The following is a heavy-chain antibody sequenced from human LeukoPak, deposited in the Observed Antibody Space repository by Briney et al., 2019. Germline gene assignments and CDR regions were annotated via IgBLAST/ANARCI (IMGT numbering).Heavy chain of an antibody. V-gene: IGHV1-69*13. D-gene: IGHD6-13*01. Sequence: VASVKVSCKASGGTFSSYAISWVRQAPGQGLEWMGGTIPIFGTANYAQKFQGRVTITADESTSTAYMELSSLRSEDTAVYYCARVSSAAGYSYYYGMDVWGKGTTVTVSS. CDR3: ARVSSAAGYSYYYGMDV. CDR1: GGTFSSYA. CDR2: TIPIFGTA. J-gene: IGHJ6*04.